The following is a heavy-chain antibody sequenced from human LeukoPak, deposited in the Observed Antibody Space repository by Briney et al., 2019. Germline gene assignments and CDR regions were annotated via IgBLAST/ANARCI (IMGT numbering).Heavy chain of an antibody. CDR1: GGSISSSSYY. CDR3: VVVPAAMPTKLYYYYYMDV. Sequence: SETLSLTRTVSGGSISSSSYYWGWIRQPPGKGLEWIGSIYYSGSTYYNPSLKSRVTISVDTSKNQFSLKLSSVTAADTAVYYCVVVPAAMPTKLYYYYYMDVWGKGTTVTISS. J-gene: IGHJ6*03. D-gene: IGHD2-2*01. V-gene: IGHV4-39*01. CDR2: IYYSGST.